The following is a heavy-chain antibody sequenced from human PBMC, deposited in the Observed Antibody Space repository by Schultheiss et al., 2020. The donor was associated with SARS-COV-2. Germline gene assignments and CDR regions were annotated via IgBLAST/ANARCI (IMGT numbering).Heavy chain of an antibody. J-gene: IGHJ1*01. V-gene: IGHV4-4*08. Sequence: SETLSLTCTVSGGSISGNYWSWIRQPPGKGLEWLGCVYTSGSTNYNPSLKSRVTISVDTSKNQFSLKLRSVTATDTAVYYCASTSDIVVAVATTWGQGTLVTVSS. CDR3: ASTSDIVVAVATT. CDR2: VYTSGST. CDR1: GGSISGNY. D-gene: IGHD2-15*01.